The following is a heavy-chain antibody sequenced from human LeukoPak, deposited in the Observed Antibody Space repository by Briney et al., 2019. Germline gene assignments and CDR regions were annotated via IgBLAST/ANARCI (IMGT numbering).Heavy chain of an antibody. D-gene: IGHD3-9*01. CDR3: AKDPTTSYDILTGFGSSKPPVYYYYGMDV. V-gene: IGHV3-30*18. Sequence: QPGRSLRLSCAASGFTFSSYGMHWVRQAPGKGLEWVAVISYAGSNKYYADSVKGRFTISRDNSKNTLYLQMNSLRAEDTAVYYCAKDPTTSYDILTGFGSSKPPVYYYYGMDVWGQGTTVTVSS. J-gene: IGHJ6*02. CDR1: GFTFSSYG. CDR2: ISYAGSNK.